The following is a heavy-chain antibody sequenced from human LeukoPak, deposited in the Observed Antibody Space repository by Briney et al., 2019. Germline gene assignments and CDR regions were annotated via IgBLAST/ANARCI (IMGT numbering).Heavy chain of an antibody. V-gene: IGHV1-2*02. Sequence: ASVKVSCKASGYTFTGYYMHWVRQAPGQGLEWMGWINPNSGGTNYAQKFQGRVTMTRDTSISTAYMELSRLRSDDTAVYYCARDFPQGVDYSNYRPTLPCLWGQGTLVTVSS. D-gene: IGHD4-11*01. CDR1: GYTFTGYY. CDR2: INPNSGGT. J-gene: IGHJ4*02. CDR3: ARDFPQGVDYSNYRPTLPCL.